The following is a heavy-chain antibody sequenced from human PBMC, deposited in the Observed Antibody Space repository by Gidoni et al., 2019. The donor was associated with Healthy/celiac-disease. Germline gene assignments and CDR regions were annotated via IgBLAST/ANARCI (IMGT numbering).Heavy chain of an antibody. Sequence: QVQLVQSGAEVKKPGASVKVSCKASGYTFTGYYMHWVRQAPGQGLEWMGWINPNSGGTNYAQKFQGRVTMTRDTSISTAYMELSRLRSDDTAVYYCARSYYDFWSGYYFDYWGQGTLVTVSS. CDR3: ARSYYDFWSGYYFDY. D-gene: IGHD3-3*01. CDR2: INPNSGGT. CDR1: GYTFTGYY. J-gene: IGHJ4*02. V-gene: IGHV1-2*02.